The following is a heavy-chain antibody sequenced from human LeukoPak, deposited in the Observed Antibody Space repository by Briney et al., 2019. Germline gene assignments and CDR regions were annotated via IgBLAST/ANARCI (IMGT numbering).Heavy chain of an antibody. D-gene: IGHD7-27*01. Sequence: GRSLRLSCAVSGFTLSNYGMHWGRQGPGRGLERVAVIWYDGTNKYYADSVRGRFTISRDSSKNTLYLQMNSLRAEDTAVYYCGKSGVNWAYLEYWGQGTLVTVSS. CDR1: GFTLSNYG. J-gene: IGHJ4*02. CDR2: IWYDGTNK. V-gene: IGHV3-33*06. CDR3: GKSGVNWAYLEY.